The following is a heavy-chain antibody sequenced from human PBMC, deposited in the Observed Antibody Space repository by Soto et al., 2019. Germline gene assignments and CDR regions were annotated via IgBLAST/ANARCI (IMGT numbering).Heavy chain of an antibody. CDR3: AKPIYDDVVVTSGMDV. V-gene: IGHV3-23*01. Sequence: GGSLRLSCAAAGFTFSIYAISWVRQAPGKGLEWLSAISTSGDKTYYADSVEGRFTISRDNSKNTMYLQMNSLRVDDTAVYYCAKPIYDDVVVTSGMDVWGQGTTVTVSS. J-gene: IGHJ6*02. CDR1: GFTFSIYA. D-gene: IGHD3-22*01. CDR2: ISTSGDKT.